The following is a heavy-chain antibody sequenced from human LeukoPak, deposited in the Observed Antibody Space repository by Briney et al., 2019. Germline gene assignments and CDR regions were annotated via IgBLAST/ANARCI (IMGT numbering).Heavy chain of an antibody. Sequence: PGGSLRLSCAASGFTVSSNYMSWVRQAPGKGLEWVSIIYSGGTTYYADSVKGRFTISRDNSRNTLYLQMNSMRAEDTAVCYCARGMGSAPFDYWGQGTQVTVSS. CDR3: ARGMGSAPFDY. CDR1: GFTVSSNY. J-gene: IGHJ4*02. D-gene: IGHD6-19*01. CDR2: IYSGGTT. V-gene: IGHV3-53*01.